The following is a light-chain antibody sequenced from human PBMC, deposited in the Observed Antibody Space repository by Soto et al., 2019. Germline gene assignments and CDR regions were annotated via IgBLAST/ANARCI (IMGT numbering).Light chain of an antibody. CDR1: NIGSKS. V-gene: IGLV3-21*04. Sequence: SYELTQPPSVSVAPGKTARITCGGNNIGSKSVDWHQQKPGQAPVLVIYYDSDRPSGIPERFSGSNSGNTATLTISRVEAGDEADYYCQVWDSSSDHVVFGGGTKVTVL. J-gene: IGLJ2*01. CDR3: QVWDSSSDHVV. CDR2: YDS.